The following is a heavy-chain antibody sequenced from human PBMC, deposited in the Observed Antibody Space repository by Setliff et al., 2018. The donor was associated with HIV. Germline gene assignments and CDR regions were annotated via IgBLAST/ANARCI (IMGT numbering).Heavy chain of an antibody. D-gene: IGHD3-22*01. CDR1: GGSISGYY. V-gene: IGHV4-59*01. Sequence: PSETLSLTCTVSGGSISGYYWSWIRQPPGKGLEWIGYIYYIGNTNYNTSLKGRVTLSVDTSKNQLSQKLSSVTAADTAVYYCARGRSRYYYDGSGYYVDYGGQGTLVTVSS. CDR2: IYYIGNT. CDR3: ARGRSRYYYDGSGYYVDY. J-gene: IGHJ4*02.